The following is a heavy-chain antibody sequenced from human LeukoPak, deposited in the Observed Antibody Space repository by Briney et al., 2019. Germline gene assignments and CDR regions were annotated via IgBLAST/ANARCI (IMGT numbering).Heavy chain of an antibody. D-gene: IGHD2-2*01. CDR3: ARVEDYCSSTSCPHFDY. Sequence: SETLSLTCTVSGGSISSYYWSWIRQPPGKGLEWIGYIYYSGSTNYNPSLKSRVTISVDTSKNQFSLKLSSVTAADTAVYYCARVEDYCSSTSCPHFDYWGQGTLVTVSS. J-gene: IGHJ4*02. CDR2: IYYSGST. V-gene: IGHV4-59*08. CDR1: GGSISSYY.